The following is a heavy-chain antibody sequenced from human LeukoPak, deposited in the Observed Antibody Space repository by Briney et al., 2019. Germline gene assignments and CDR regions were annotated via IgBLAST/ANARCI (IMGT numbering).Heavy chain of an antibody. D-gene: IGHD3-10*01. CDR1: GFTFISYA. CDR3: TTLPTLPYGTVRVFDY. CDR2: IKSKTDGGTT. J-gene: IGHJ4*02. V-gene: IGHV3-15*01. Sequence: TGGSLRLSCAASGFTFISYAIHWVRQAPGKGLEWVGRIKSKTDGGTTEYAAPVKGRFTISRDDSKNTLYLQMNSLKTEDTAVYYCTTLPTLPYGTVRVFDYWGQGTLVTVSS.